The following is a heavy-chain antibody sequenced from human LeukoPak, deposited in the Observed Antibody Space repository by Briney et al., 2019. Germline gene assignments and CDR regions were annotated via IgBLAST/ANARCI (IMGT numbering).Heavy chain of an antibody. Sequence: ASVKVSCKASGYTFTGYYMHWVRQAPGQGLEWMGWINPNSGGTNYAQKFQGRVTMTRDTSISTAYMELRSLRSDDTAVYYCARGPHSSSWTTYYYYYYGMDVWGQGTTVTVSS. CDR3: ARGPHSSSWTTYYYYYYGMDV. J-gene: IGHJ6*02. CDR1: GYTFTGYY. CDR2: INPNSGGT. D-gene: IGHD6-13*01. V-gene: IGHV1-2*02.